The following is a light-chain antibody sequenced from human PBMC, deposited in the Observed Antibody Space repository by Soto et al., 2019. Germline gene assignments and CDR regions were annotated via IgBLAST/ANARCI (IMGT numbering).Light chain of an antibody. CDR2: DAS. Sequence: QMTQSPSFLFAPEGDRDTITCQATEDMNMYINWNQQKPGRAPNLQIYDASNLEIGVPSMFSGSGSGTEFTLTISSLQSEDFATYYCQQSYSNPPYTVGQGTKVDSK. V-gene: IGKV1-39*01. CDR1: EDMNMY. CDR3: QQSYSNPPYT. J-gene: IGKJ2*01.